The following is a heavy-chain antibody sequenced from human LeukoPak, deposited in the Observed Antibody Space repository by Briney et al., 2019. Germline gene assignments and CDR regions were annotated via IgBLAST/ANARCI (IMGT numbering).Heavy chain of an antibody. V-gene: IGHV3-7*01. CDR2: IKQDGSET. CDR1: RFTLSNYW. Sequence: PGGSLRLSCAASRFTLSNYWMSWVRQAPGKGLEWVANIKQDGSETYYVDSVKGRFTISRDNAKNSLYLQMNSLTADDTAVYYCVRAHWTDAAIWGQGTLVTVSS. J-gene: IGHJ4*02. D-gene: IGHD1-1*01. CDR3: VRAHWTDAAI.